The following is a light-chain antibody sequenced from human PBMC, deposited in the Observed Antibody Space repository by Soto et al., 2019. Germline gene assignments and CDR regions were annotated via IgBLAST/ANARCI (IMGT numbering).Light chain of an antibody. V-gene: IGKV1-39*01. CDR2: AAS. CDR3: QQTYSTPFT. CDR1: LNFNTF. J-gene: IGKJ3*01. Sequence: DIQMTQSPSSLSASVGDRVTITCRTSLNFNTFLNWYQQKPGKAPKLLIYAASTLQTGVPSRFSGAGSGTDFTLSISSLQPEDFATYYCQQTYSTPFTFGPGTRVDFK.